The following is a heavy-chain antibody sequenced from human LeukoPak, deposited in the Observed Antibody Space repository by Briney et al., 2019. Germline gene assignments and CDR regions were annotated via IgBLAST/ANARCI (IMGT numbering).Heavy chain of an antibody. V-gene: IGHV3-7*01. J-gene: IGHJ4*02. CDR2: IKQDGSEK. CDR3: ARDPGIPAAGTVGYFDY. D-gene: IGHD6-13*01. Sequence: PGGSLRLSCAASGFTFGSYWMSWVRQAPGKGLEWVANIKQDGSEKYYVDSVKGRFTISRDNAKNSLYLQMNSLRAEDTAVYYCARDPGIPAAGTVGYFDYWGQGTLVTVSS. CDR1: GFTFGSYW.